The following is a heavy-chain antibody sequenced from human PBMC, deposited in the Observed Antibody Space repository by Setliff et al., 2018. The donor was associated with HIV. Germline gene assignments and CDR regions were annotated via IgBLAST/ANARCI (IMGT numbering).Heavy chain of an antibody. CDR3: ARDATEYSSSWFDP. D-gene: IGHD6-6*01. CDR1: GYTFTNYA. V-gene: IGHV1-69*05. Sequence: SVKVSCKTSGYTFTNYAVHWVRQAPGQRLEWMGGIIPIFGTANYAQKFQGRVTITTDESTSTAYMELSSLRSEDTAVYYCARDATEYSSSWFDPWGQGTLVTVS. J-gene: IGHJ5*02. CDR2: IIPIFGTA.